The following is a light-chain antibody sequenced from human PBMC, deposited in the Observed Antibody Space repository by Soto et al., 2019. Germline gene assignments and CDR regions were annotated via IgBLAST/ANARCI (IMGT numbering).Light chain of an antibody. CDR3: SSYTSSSTLV. J-gene: IGLJ1*01. Sequence: QSVLTQPASVSGSPGQSITISCTGTSSDVGGYKYVSWYQQHPGKSPRLMIYEVSNRPSGVSHRFSGSKSGNTASLTISGLQAEDEADYYCSSYTSSSTLVFGTGTKVTVL. CDR2: EVS. V-gene: IGLV2-14*01. CDR1: SSDVGGYKY.